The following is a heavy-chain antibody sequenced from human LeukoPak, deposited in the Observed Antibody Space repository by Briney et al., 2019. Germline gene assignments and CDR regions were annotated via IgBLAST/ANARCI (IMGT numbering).Heavy chain of an antibody. CDR1: GYTFTRYY. Sequence: ASVSVSCKSSGYTFTRYYMHWVRQAPGQGGERIGKIIPSGGSTRYAQKFQARVTITTNTSTSTVYMELSILRSEDTPVYYCARNPVTTNYFDYWGQGTLVTVSS. CDR3: ARNPVTTNYFDY. CDR2: IIPSGGST. V-gene: IGHV1-46*01. J-gene: IGHJ4*02. D-gene: IGHD4-17*01.